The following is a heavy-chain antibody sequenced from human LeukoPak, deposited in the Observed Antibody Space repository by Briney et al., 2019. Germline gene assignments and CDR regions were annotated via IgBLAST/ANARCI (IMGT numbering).Heavy chain of an antibody. V-gene: IGHV3-23*01. Sequence: GGSLRLSCAASGFTFSSYAMSWVRQAPGKGLEWVSAISGSGGSTYYADSVKGRFTISRDNSKNTLYLQMNSLRAEDTAVYYCARDRIIIVGARSTGDYFDYWGQGTLVTVSS. CDR1: GFTFSSYA. CDR3: ARDRIIIVGARSTGDYFDY. CDR2: ISGSGGST. J-gene: IGHJ4*02. D-gene: IGHD1-26*01.